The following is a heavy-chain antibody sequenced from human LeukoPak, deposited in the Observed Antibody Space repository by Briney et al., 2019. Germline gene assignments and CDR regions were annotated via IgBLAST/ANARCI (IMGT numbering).Heavy chain of an antibody. D-gene: IGHD3-22*01. J-gene: IGHJ6*03. CDR1: GYTFTGYY. Sequence: ASVKVSCKASGYTFTGYYMHWVRQAPGQGLEWMGWINPNSGGTNYAQKLQGRVTMTTDTSTSTAYMELRSLRSDDTAVYYCARGPGGRSGYHPLEDYYYYFYMDVWGKGTTVTVSS. V-gene: IGHV1-2*02. CDR2: INPNSGGT. CDR3: ARGPGGRSGYHPLEDYYYYFYMDV.